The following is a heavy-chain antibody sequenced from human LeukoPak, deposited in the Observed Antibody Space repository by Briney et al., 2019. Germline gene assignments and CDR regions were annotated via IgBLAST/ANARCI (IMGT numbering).Heavy chain of an antibody. Sequence: GGSLILSCAASGFTFSSYAMSWVRQAPGKGLEWVSVMSGSGNSTFYADSVKGRFTISRDNSKNTLYLQMNSLRVEDTAIYYCAKDQAYTYNAARGFFDYWGQGTLVTVSS. CDR1: GFTFSSYA. CDR2: MSGSGNST. CDR3: AKDQAYTYNAARGFFDY. J-gene: IGHJ4*02. D-gene: IGHD3-10*01. V-gene: IGHV3-23*01.